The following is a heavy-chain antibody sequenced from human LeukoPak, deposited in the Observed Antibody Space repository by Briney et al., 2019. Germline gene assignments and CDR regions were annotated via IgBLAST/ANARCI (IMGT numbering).Heavy chain of an antibody. D-gene: IGHD3-3*01. CDR3: ARDDYDFWSGYRWDI. Sequence: PGGSLRLSCAASGFTFSSYGMSWVRQAPGKGLEWVSGISGSGGSTYYVDSVKGRFTISRDNAKNSLYLQMNSLRAEDTAVYYCARDDYDFWSGYRWDIWGQGTMVTVSS. J-gene: IGHJ3*02. CDR1: GFTFSSYG. CDR2: ISGSGGST. V-gene: IGHV3-23*01.